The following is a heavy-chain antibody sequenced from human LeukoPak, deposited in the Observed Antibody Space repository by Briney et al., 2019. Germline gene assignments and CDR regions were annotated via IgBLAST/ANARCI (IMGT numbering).Heavy chain of an antibody. Sequence: PGGSLRLSCAASGFTFSTYAMHWVRQAPGKGLEWVAVIPYDGSNKYYADSVKGRFTISRDNAKNSLFLQMNSLRAEDTAVYYCARGSFLITFGGFIGWGQGTLVTVSS. J-gene: IGHJ4*02. CDR2: IPYDGSNK. CDR3: ARGSFLITFGGFIG. D-gene: IGHD3-16*02. V-gene: IGHV3-30*04. CDR1: GFTFSTYA.